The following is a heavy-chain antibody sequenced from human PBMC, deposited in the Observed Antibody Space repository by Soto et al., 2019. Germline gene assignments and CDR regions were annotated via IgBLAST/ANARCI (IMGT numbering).Heavy chain of an antibody. J-gene: IGHJ4*02. D-gene: IGHD3-3*01. V-gene: IGHV4-39*01. CDR1: GGSSSSRSYY. CDR2: IYYSGST. CDR3: ARSPLLITIFGVVIAEINFDY. Sequence: KPSETMSHTSTVAGGSSSSRSYYWGWIRQPPGKGLEWIGSIYYSGSTYYNPSLKSRVTISVDTSKNQFSLKLSSVTAADTAVYYCARSPLLITIFGVVIAEINFDYWVQGTLVTVSS.